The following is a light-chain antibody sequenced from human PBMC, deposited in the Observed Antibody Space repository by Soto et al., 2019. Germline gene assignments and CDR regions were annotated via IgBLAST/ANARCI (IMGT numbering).Light chain of an antibody. CDR1: SSNIGINV. V-gene: IGLV1-44*01. Sequence: SVLTQPPSASGTPGQRVTISCSGSSSNIGINVLSWYQQLPGAAPKLLIYSNDQRPSGVPDRFSGSKSGTSASLAISGLQSEDEADYYCAAWDDSLNGYAFGPGTKLTVL. CDR2: SND. CDR3: AAWDDSLNGYA. J-gene: IGLJ1*01.